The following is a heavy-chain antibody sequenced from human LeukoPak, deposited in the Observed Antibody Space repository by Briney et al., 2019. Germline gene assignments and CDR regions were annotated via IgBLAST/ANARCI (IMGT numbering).Heavy chain of an antibody. CDR1: GYTFTGYY. Sequence: ASVKVSCKASGYTFTGYYMHWVRQAPGQGLEWMGWINPNSGGTNYALKFQGRVTMTRDTSISKAYMELSRLRSDDTAVYYCAREVFYYGSGRSIDFDYWGQGTLVTVSS. J-gene: IGHJ4*02. V-gene: IGHV1-2*02. D-gene: IGHD3-10*01. CDR3: AREVFYYGSGRSIDFDY. CDR2: INPNSGGT.